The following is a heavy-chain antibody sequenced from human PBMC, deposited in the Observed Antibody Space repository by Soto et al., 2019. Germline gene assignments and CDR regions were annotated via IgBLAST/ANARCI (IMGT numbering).Heavy chain of an antibody. CDR3: GRMYNRGYYRREGEYYFYGLEV. Sequence: QVQLQESGPGLVKPSETLSVTCSVSGASIRDYYWSWIRQPAGKGLEWIGRMYTSGNTKYNPSLKSRLTMPPDTSANQFSLTLRSLTAADTATYFCGRMYNRGYYRREGEYYFYGLEVWGQGTTVTVSS. V-gene: IGHV4-4*07. CDR1: GASIRDYY. J-gene: IGHJ6*02. CDR2: MYTSGNT. D-gene: IGHD6-19*01.